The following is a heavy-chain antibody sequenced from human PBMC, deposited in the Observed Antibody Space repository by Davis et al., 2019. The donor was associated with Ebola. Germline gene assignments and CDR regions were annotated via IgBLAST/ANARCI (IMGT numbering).Heavy chain of an antibody. CDR2: ISYDGSNK. Sequence: PGGSLRLSCAASGFTFSSYGMHWVRQAPGKGLEWVALISYDGSNKYYADSVKGRFTISRDNSKNTQSLQMNSLRTEDTAVYYCATTIFGGWFDPWGQGTLVTASS. CDR3: ATTIFGGWFDP. V-gene: IGHV3-30*03. D-gene: IGHD3-3*01. J-gene: IGHJ5*02. CDR1: GFTFSSYG.